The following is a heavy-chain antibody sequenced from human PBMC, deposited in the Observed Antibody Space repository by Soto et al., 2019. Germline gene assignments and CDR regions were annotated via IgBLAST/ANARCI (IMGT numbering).Heavy chain of an antibody. CDR2: IYSGGST. V-gene: IGHV3-53*01. D-gene: IGHD6-13*01. CDR3: ARDSGIAAAGFDY. CDR1: GFTVSSNY. J-gene: IGHJ4*02. Sequence: PGGSLRLSCAASGFTVSSNYMSWVRQAPGKGLEWVSVIYSGGSTYYADSVKGRFTISRDNSKNTLYLQMNSLRAEDTAVYYCARDSGIAAAGFDYWGQGTLVTVSS.